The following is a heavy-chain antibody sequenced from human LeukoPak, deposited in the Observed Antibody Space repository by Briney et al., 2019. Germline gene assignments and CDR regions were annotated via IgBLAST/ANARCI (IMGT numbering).Heavy chain of an antibody. CDR3: TPNDFWSGDSSGTVDY. CDR2: IKSQIDGGTV. D-gene: IGHD3-3*01. V-gene: IGHV3-15*01. CDR1: GFTFKNAW. Sequence: GGSLRLSCAASGFTFKNAWISWVRQAPAKGLELIGRIKSQIDGGTVDYPAPVKGSFTLSSDDSKNTLFLQINSLKIEDTGVYYCTPNDFWSGDSSGTVDYWGQGTLVTVSS. J-gene: IGHJ4*02.